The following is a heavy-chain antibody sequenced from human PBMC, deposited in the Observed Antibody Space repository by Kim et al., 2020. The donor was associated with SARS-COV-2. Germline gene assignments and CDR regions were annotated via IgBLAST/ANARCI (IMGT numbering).Heavy chain of an antibody. J-gene: IGHJ6*02. D-gene: IGHD3-10*01. Sequence: EKGRFTSSRENAKNSLYLQMNSLRAEDTAVYYCARGRYYGSGSPSMDVWGQGTTVTVSS. CDR3: ARGRYYGSGSPSMDV. V-gene: IGHV3-21*01.